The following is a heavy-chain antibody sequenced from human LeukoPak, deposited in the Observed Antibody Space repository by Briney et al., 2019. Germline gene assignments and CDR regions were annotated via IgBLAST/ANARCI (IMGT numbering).Heavy chain of an antibody. CDR2: IRYDGGNK. CDR1: GFTFSSYG. D-gene: IGHD5-18*01. CDR3: AKSRGYSYGYEAYFDY. V-gene: IGHV3-30*02. J-gene: IGHJ4*02. Sequence: GGSLRLSCAASGFTFSSYGMHRVRQAPGKGLEWVAFIRYDGGNKYYADSVKGRFTISRDNSKNTLYLQMNSLRAEDTAVYYCAKSRGYSYGYEAYFDYWGQGTLVTVSS.